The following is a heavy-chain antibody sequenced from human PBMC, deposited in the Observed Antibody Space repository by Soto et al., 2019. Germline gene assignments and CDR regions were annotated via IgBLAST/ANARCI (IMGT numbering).Heavy chain of an antibody. CDR3: SRSLDS. CDR1: GFTFSTYW. Sequence: PGGSLRLSCAASGFTFSTYWMDWVRQTPGKGLEWVANINQDGSEKNYVDSVKGRFTIYRDNAKNSLYLQMSSLTAEDSALYYCSRSLDSWGQGTLVTFSS. CDR2: INQDGSEK. J-gene: IGHJ4*02. V-gene: IGHV3-7*01.